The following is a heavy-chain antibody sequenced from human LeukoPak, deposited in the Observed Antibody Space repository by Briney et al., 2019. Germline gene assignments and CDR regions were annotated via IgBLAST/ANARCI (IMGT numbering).Heavy chain of an antibody. CDR1: GFIFSHYG. D-gene: IGHD2-21*01. CDR3: ARELSQIVWGGLDY. Sequence: GGSLRLSCAASGFIFSHYGMHWVRQAPGKGLEWVAVIQNDASTENFADSVKVRFTISRDNSKNTVFLQMNSLRVEDTAVYYCARELSQIVWGGLDYGGQGTLVSVSS. CDR2: IQNDASTE. V-gene: IGHV3-33*05. J-gene: IGHJ4*02.